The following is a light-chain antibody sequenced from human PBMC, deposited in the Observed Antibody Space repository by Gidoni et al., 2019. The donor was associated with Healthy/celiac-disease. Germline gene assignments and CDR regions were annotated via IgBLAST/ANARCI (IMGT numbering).Light chain of an antibody. CDR1: QSVLYSSNNKNY. V-gene: IGKV4-1*01. CDR2: WAS. Sequence: DIVMTQSPDSLAVSLGERATINCKSSQSVLYSSNNKNYLAWYQQKPGQPPKLLIYWASTRESGVPDRFSGSGSGTDFTLTISSLQAEDVAVYYCQQYYSKWTFXQXTKVEIK. J-gene: IGKJ1*01. CDR3: QQYYSKWT.